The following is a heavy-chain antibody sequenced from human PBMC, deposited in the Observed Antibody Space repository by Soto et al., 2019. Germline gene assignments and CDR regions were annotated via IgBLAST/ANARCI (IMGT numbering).Heavy chain of an antibody. V-gene: IGHV3-30*18. J-gene: IGHJ6*03. CDR2: ISYDGSNK. CDR1: GFTFSSYG. D-gene: IGHD2-15*01. CDR3: AKDGVAATPGYYYYMDV. Sequence: GGSLRLSCAASGFTFSSYGMHWVRQAPGKGLEWVAVISYDGSNKYYADSVKGRFTISRDNSKNTLYLQMNSLRAEDTAVYYCAKDGVAATPGYYYYMDVWGKGTTVTVSS.